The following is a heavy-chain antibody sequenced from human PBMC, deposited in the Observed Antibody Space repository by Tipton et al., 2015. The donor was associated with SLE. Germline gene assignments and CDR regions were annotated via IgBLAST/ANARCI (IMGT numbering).Heavy chain of an antibody. V-gene: IGHV3-23*01. J-gene: IGHJ4*02. Sequence: SLRLSCAASGFTFSSYAMSWVRQAPGKGLEWVSAISGSGGSTYYADSVKGRFTISRDNSKNTLYLQMNSLRAEDTALYYCARDEAAAAYFDSWGPGTLVTVSS. CDR1: GFTFSSYA. D-gene: IGHD6-13*01. CDR3: ARDEAAAAYFDS. CDR2: ISGSGGST.